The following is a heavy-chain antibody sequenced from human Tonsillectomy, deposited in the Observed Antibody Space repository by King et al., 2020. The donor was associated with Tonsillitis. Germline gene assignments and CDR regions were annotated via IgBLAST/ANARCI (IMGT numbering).Heavy chain of an antibody. CDR1: GGSINSSSYY. CDR3: ARASIAAAVSFWLDP. CDR2: IYYSGTT. D-gene: IGHD6-13*01. V-gene: IGHV4-39*01. Sequence: QLQESGPGLVKPSETLSLTCTVSGGSINSSSYYWAWIRQSPGQGLEWSGTIYYSGTTYYNPSLKSRVTLSVDTSKDQFPLRLSSVTAADTAVYYCARASIAAAVSFWLDPWGQGTLVTVSS. J-gene: IGHJ5*02.